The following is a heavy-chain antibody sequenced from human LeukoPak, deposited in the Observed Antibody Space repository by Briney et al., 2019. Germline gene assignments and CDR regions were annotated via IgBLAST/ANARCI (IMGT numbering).Heavy chain of an antibody. CDR1: GFTFSSYW. J-gene: IGHJ1*01. CDR2: IKQDGSEK. D-gene: IGHD3-22*01. Sequence: GGSLRLSCAASGFTFSSYWMSWVRQAPGKGLEWVANIKQDGSEKYYVDSVKGRFTISRDNAKNSLYLQMNSLRAEDTAVYYCARDQTMKEGHFQHWGQGTLVTVSS. V-gene: IGHV3-7*01. CDR3: ARDQTMKEGHFQH.